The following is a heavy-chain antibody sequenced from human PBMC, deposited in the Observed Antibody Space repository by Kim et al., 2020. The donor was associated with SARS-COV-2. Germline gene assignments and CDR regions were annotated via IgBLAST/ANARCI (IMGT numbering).Heavy chain of an antibody. CDR1: GTSIRTYY. D-gene: IGHD5-18*01. Sequence: SETLSLTCPVSGTSIRTYYWSWIRQPPGKGLEWIGYSHYSGSTNYSPSLRSRVTISVDTSKNHFSLQLSSVTAADTAVYYCARGEGYNPDWGQGTLVTVS. J-gene: IGHJ4*02. V-gene: IGHV4-59*01. CDR3: ARGEGYNPD. CDR2: SHYSGST.